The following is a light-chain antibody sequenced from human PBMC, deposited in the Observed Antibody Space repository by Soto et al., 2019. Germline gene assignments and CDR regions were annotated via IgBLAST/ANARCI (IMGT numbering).Light chain of an antibody. CDR3: QQYTSYSRGT. J-gene: IGKJ1*01. CDR2: KAS. V-gene: IGKV1-5*03. Sequence: DIQMTQSPSTLSASVGDRVTITCRASQSISSWLAWYQQKPGKAPKLLIYKASSLESGVPSRFSGSGSGTEFTLTISSLQPDDFATYYCQQYTSYSRGTFGQGTKVEIK. CDR1: QSISSW.